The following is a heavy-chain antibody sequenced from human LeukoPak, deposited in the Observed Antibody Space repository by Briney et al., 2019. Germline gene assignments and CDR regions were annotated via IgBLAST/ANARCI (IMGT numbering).Heavy chain of an antibody. CDR2: IIPILGIA. J-gene: IGHJ4*02. CDR3: ARGMEQQLDYYFDY. D-gene: IGHD6-13*01. CDR1: GYTFTGYY. Sequence: SVKVSCKASGYTFTGYYMHWVRQAPGQGLEWMGRIIPILGIANYAQKFQGRVTITADKSTSTAYMELSSLRSEDTAVYYCARGMEQQLDYYFDYWGQGTLVTVSS. V-gene: IGHV1-69*04.